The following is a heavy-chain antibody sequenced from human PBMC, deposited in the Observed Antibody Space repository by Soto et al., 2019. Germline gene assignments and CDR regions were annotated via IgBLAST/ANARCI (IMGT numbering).Heavy chain of an antibody. CDR3: AKDPPTTGTTFDD. CDR2: INKSGGST. V-gene: IGHV3-23*01. J-gene: IGHJ4*02. D-gene: IGHD1-1*01. Sequence: VGSLRLSCAASGFTFSSFAMSWVRQAPGKGLEWVSTINKSGGSTYYADSVKGRFTISRDNSKNMLFLQINGLRAEDTAVYYYAKDPPTTGTTFDDWGRGTLVTVSS. CDR1: GFTFSSFA.